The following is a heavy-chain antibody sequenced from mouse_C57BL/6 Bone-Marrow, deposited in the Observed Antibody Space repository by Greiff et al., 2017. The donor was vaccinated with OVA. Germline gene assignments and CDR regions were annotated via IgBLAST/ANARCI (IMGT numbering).Heavy chain of an antibody. J-gene: IGHJ1*03. D-gene: IGHD2-5*01. CDR2: INPNNGGT. V-gene: IGHV1-22*01. CDR3: SRDLYSNYWYFDV. Sequence: EVQLQQSGPELVKPGASVKMSCKASGYTFTDYNMHWVKQSHGKSLEWIGYINPNNGGTSYNQKFKGKATLTVNKSSSTAYMGNRSLTSEDSAVYYCSRDLYSNYWYFDVWGTGTTVTVSS. CDR1: GYTFTDYN.